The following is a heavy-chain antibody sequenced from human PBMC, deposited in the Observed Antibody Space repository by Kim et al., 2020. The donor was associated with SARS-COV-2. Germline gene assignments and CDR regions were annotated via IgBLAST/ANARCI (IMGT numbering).Heavy chain of an antibody. CDR3: ARQSSTSATAN. D-gene: IGHD2-2*01. Sequence: TYYNPSLKSRVTISVDTSKNQFSLKLSSVTAADTAVYYCARQSSTSATANWGQGTLVTVSS. CDR2: T. V-gene: IGHV4-39*01. J-gene: IGHJ4*02.